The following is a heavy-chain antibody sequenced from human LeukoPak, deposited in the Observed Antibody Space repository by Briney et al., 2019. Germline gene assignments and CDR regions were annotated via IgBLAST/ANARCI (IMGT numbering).Heavy chain of an antibody. CDR1: GYSFNNYW. CDR2: IYPGDSDS. J-gene: IGHJ4*02. Sequence: GESLKISCKGSGYSFNNYWIGWVRQMPGKGLEWMGIIYPGDSDSRYSPSFQGQVTISADKSISTAYLQWSSLKASDTAMYYCARGGVLRYFDWLLSYWGQGTLVTVSS. CDR3: ARGGVLRYFDWLLSY. D-gene: IGHD3-9*01. V-gene: IGHV5-51*01.